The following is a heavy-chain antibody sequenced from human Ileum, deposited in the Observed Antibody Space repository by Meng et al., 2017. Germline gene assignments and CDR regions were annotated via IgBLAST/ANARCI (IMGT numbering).Heavy chain of an antibody. CDR2: IWYDGSKT. CDR1: GFPFKNYG. D-gene: IGHD3-10*01. V-gene: IGHV3-33*01. CDR3: ARYRSGSSDY. J-gene: IGHJ4*02. Sequence: QELLVEAGGGVVRPGSSLGLSCAASGFPFKNYGMHWVRQAPGKGLEWVAVIWYDGSKTYYADSVKGRFSISRDNSKNTLYLQMNSLRAEDTAVYYCARYRSGSSDYWGPGTLVTVSS.